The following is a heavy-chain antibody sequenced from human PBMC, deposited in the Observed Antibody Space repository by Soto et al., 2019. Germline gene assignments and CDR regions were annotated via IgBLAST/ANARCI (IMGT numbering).Heavy chain of an antibody. V-gene: IGHV3-23*01. CDR2: ILVDGRT. D-gene: IGHD1-26*01. J-gene: IGHJ6*02. Sequence: EVQMFESGGGLAQPGGSLRLSCAASGFICSSYDMSWVRQAPGKGLEWVSTILVDGRTFYVDSVKGRFTISRDSSQNTVYLQMNSLRAEDTAVYYCAKVSLGALTFTDYYYYGLDVWGQGTTVTVSS. CDR1: GFICSSYD. CDR3: AKVSLGALTFTDYYYYGLDV.